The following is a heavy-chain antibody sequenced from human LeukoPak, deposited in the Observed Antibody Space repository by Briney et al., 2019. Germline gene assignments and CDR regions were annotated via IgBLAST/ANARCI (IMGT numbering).Heavy chain of an antibody. V-gene: IGHV4-59*12. D-gene: IGHD6-25*01. CDR2: IHYSGST. J-gene: IGHJ6*02. CDR3: ARDRVRDGLDV. Sequence: SETLSLTCTVSGGSISNYYYSWIRQPPGKGLEWIGDIHYSGSTKYKPSLKSRVTISVDTSKNQFSLKLSFVTAADTAVYYCARDRVRDGLDVWGQGTTVTVSS. CDR1: GGSISNYY.